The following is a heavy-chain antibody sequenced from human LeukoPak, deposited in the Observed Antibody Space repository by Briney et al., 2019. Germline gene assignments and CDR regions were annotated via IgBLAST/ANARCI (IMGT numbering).Heavy chain of an antibody. V-gene: IGHV1-24*01. CDR3: ATDRGRIAAAGLKLRTHYGMDV. J-gene: IGHJ6*02. Sequence: ASVKVSCKVSGYTLTELSMHWVRQAPGKGLEWMGGFDPEDGETIYAQKFQGRVTMTEDTSTDTAYMELSSLRSEDTAVYYCATDRGRIAAAGLKLRTHYGMDVWGQGTTVTVSS. CDR1: GYTLTELS. D-gene: IGHD6-25*01. CDR2: FDPEDGET.